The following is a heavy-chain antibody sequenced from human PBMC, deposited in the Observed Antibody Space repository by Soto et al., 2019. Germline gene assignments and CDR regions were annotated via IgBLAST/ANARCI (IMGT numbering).Heavy chain of an antibody. CDR3: ARDVGYNWKPIDY. J-gene: IGHJ4*02. CDR1: GYTFTSYA. V-gene: IGHV1-3*01. D-gene: IGHD1-20*01. Sequence: QVQLVQSGAEVKKPGASVKVSCTASGYTFTSYAIHWVRQAPGQRLEWMGWVNAGNGNTKYSQKLQGRVTITRDTSASTAYMELSSLRTEETAVYFCARDVGYNWKPIDYWGQGTLVTVSS. CDR2: VNAGNGNT.